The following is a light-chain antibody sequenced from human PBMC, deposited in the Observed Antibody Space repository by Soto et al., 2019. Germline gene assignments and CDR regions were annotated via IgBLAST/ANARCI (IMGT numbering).Light chain of an antibody. CDR1: QGISNY. CDR3: QKYNSAPWT. Sequence: DLKMTQSPSSLSASVGDRVTMTCRASQGISNYLAWYQQKPGKVPKLLIYAASTLQSGVPSRFSGSGSGTDFTLTISSLQPEDVATYYCQKYNSAPWTFGQGTKVEIK. J-gene: IGKJ1*01. CDR2: AAS. V-gene: IGKV1-27*01.